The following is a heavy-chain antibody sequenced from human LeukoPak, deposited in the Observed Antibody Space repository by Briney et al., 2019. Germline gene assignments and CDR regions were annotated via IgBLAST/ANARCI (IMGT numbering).Heavy chain of an antibody. Sequence: SRTLSLTCAISGDSVSANNVAWNWIRQSPSRGLEWLGRTYYRSKWYNDYAVSVKSRLSINPDTSKNQFSLQLTSVTPEDTAMYYCARDKGFGEMLLDSWGQGTLVTVSS. J-gene: IGHJ4*02. CDR3: ARDKGFGEMLLDS. V-gene: IGHV6-1*01. CDR1: GDSVSANNVA. CDR2: TYYRSKWYN. D-gene: IGHD3-10*01.